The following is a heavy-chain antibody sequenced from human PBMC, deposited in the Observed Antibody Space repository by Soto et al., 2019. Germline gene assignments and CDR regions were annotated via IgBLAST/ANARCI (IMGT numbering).Heavy chain of an antibody. Sequence: ASVKVSCKASGYTFTSYAMHWVRQAPGQRLEWMGCVSAGNGNTRYSQKLQGRVTITRDTSATTAYMELSSLRSEDTAIYYCARVGAGTWTQLWLDYWGQGTLVTVSS. CDR3: ARVGAGTWTQLWLDY. CDR1: GYTFTSYA. CDR2: VSAGNGNT. D-gene: IGHD5-18*01. V-gene: IGHV1-3*01. J-gene: IGHJ4*02.